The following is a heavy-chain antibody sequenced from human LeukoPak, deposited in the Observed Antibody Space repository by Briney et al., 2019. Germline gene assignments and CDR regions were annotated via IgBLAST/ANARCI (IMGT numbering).Heavy chain of an antibody. CDR2: IYYGGST. CDR1: GGSISSSSYY. J-gene: IGHJ4*02. CDR3: ARELGKTGTVALGY. V-gene: IGHV4-39*07. D-gene: IGHD1-1*01. Sequence: PSETLSLTCTVSGGSISSSSYYWGWIRQPPGKGLEWIGSIYYGGSTYCNPSLKSRVTMSVDTSKNQFSLKLSSVTAADTAVYYCARELGKTGTVALGYWGQGTLVTVSS.